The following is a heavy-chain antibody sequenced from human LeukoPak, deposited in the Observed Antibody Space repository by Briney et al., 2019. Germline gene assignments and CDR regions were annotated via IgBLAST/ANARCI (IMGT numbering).Heavy chain of an antibody. V-gene: IGHV4-59*01. CDR3: ARVGSGTWFDT. D-gene: IGHD3-16*01. CDR2: IYYRGST. J-gene: IGHJ5*02. Sequence: SETLSLTCTVSGGSISSYYWSWIRQPPRKGLEWIGHIYYRGSTNYNPSLKSRATISVDTSKNQFSLKLRPVTAADTAVYYCARVGSGTWFDTWGQGTLVTVSS. CDR1: GGSISSYY.